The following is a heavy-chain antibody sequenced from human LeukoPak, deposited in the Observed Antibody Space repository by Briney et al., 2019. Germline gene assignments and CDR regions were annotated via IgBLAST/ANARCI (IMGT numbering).Heavy chain of an antibody. CDR3: ARDSPGGTTNWFDP. CDR2: IKQDGSET. CDR1: GFTFSSSW. J-gene: IGHJ5*02. D-gene: IGHD3-16*01. V-gene: IGHV3-7*01. Sequence: GGSLRLSCVVSGFTFSSSWMTWVRQAPGKGLEWVANIKQDGSETHYVDSVKGRFTISRDNAKNSLYLQMNSLRAEDTAVYYCARDSPGGTTNWFDPWGQGTLVTVSS.